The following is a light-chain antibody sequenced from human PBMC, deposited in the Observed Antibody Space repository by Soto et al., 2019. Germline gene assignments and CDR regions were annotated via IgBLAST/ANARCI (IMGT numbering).Light chain of an antibody. CDR2: GAS. J-gene: IGKJ1*01. Sequence: EIVLTQSPGTLSLSPGERATLSCRASQSVRSSYLAWYQQKPGQAPRLLIYGASSRATGIPARFSGGGSGTQFTLTISSLQSEDFAVYYCQQYNNWPPCTFGQGTKVDIK. CDR1: QSVRSSY. V-gene: IGKV3D-15*01. CDR3: QQYNNWPPCT.